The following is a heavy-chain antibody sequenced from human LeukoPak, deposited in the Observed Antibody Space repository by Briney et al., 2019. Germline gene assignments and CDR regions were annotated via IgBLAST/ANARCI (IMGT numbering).Heavy chain of an antibody. Sequence: PGGTLRLSCTASGFTFSSYGMSWVRHAPGKGQELVSGMRGNCVNTNYEDSVKGRFTISRNNSKNTLYLQMNRLRAEDTAVYYCAKDRAYSSSWYGCSTPWGQGTLVTVSS. CDR1: GFTFSSYG. CDR2: MRGNCVNT. D-gene: IGHD6-13*01. CDR3: AKDRAYSSSWYGCSTP. J-gene: IGHJ5*02. V-gene: IGHV3-23*01.